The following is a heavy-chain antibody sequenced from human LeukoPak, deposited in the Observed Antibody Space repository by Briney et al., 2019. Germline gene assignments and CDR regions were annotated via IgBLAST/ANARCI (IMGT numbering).Heavy chain of an antibody. CDR2: INHSGST. J-gene: IGHJ4*02. V-gene: IGHV4-34*01. CDR3: ATLRGSDWYFDF. CDR1: GGSFSGYS. D-gene: IGHD6-19*01. Sequence: SETLSLTCAVYGGSFSGYSFTWIRQPPGKGLEWIGEINHSGSTNYSPSLKSRVTISIDTSKNHFSLKLRSVTAADTAVYYCATLRGSDWYFDFWGQGTLVTVSS.